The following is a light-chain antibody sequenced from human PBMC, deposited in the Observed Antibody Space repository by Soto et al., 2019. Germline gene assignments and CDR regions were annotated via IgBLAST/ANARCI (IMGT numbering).Light chain of an antibody. Sequence: DIQMTQSPSSLSASVGDTVTITCRASRNIVNFLNWYQQKPGKAPKLLIYAASTLQSGVPSRFSGSESGTEFTLTIRSLKAEDFATYYCQQLFAGFGRGTRVEIK. CDR1: RNIVNF. J-gene: IGKJ3*01. CDR2: AAS. CDR3: QQLFAG. V-gene: IGKV1-39*01.